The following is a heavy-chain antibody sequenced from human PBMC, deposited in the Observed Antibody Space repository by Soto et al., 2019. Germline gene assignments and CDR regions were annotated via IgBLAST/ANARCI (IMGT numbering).Heavy chain of an antibody. J-gene: IGHJ5*02. V-gene: IGHV2-26*01. D-gene: IGHD7-27*01. Sequence: QVTLKESGPVLVKRTETLTLTCTVSGFSLSNARMGVSWIRQPPGKALEWLAHIFSNDEKSYSTSLKSRLTISKDTSKSQVVLTMTNMDPVDTATYYCARISMGMFDPWGQGTLVTVSS. CDR1: GFSLSNARMG. CDR3: ARISMGMFDP. CDR2: IFSNDEK.